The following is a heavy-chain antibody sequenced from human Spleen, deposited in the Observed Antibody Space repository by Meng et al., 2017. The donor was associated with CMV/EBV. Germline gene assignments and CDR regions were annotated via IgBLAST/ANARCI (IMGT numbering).Heavy chain of an antibody. CDR1: GFPFTSSA. V-gene: IGHV3-23*01. J-gene: IGHJ4*02. Sequence: ASGFPFTSSAMHWVRQAPGKGLDWVSTISGSGGSTYYSDSVKGRFTISRDNSKDTLYLQMNSPRGEDTAIYYCANDSPGVTFDTFDSWGQGTLVTVSS. CDR2: ISGSGGST. CDR3: ANDSPGVTFDTFDS. D-gene: IGHD2-21*02.